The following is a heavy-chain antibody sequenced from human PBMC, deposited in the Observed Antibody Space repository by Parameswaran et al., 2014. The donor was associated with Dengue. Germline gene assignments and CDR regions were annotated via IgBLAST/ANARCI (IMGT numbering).Heavy chain of an antibody. J-gene: IGHJ4*02. Sequence: PGKGLEWIGYIYYSGSTNYNPSLKSRVTISVDTSKNQFSLKLSSVTAADTAVYYCARGIVDTAMEVGDYFDYWGQGTLVTVSS. V-gene: IGHV4-59*13. CDR2: IYYSGST. D-gene: IGHD5-18*01. CDR3: ARGIVDTAMEVGDYFDY.